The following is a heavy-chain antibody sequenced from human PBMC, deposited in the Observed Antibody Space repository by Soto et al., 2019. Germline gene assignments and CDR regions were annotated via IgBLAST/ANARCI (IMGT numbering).Heavy chain of an antibody. V-gene: IGHV1-8*01. Sequence: QVQLVQSGAEVKKPGASVKVSCKASGYTFTSYDINWVRQATGQGLEWMGWMNPNSGNTGYAQKFQGRVTMTRNTSISTAYMDLSSLRSEETAVYYCARGRLSDAIFGVVAPNDYWGQGTLVTVSS. CDR2: MNPNSGNT. D-gene: IGHD3-3*01. J-gene: IGHJ4*02. CDR1: GYTFTSYD. CDR3: ARGRLSDAIFGVVAPNDY.